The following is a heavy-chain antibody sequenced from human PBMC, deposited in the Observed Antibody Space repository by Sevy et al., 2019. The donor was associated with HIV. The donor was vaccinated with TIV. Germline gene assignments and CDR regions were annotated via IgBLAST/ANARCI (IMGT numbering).Heavy chain of an antibody. CDR1: GYSFTSYW. V-gene: IGHV5-51*01. CDR3: ARKMADSHHYFDY. CDR2: IYPGDSDT. J-gene: IGHJ4*02. Sequence: GESLKSSCKGSGYSFTSYWIGWVRQMPGKGLEWMGIIYPGDSDTRYSPSFQGQVTISADKSISTAYLQWSSLKASDTAMYYCARKMADSHHYFDYWGQGTLVTVSS.